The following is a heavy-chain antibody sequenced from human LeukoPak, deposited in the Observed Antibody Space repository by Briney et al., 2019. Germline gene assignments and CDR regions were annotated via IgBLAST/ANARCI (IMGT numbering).Heavy chain of an antibody. D-gene: IGHD3-22*01. CDR3: AKDYYDSRNYFDY. J-gene: IGHJ4*02. V-gene: IGHV3-23*01. CDR1: GFTFSIHA. Sequence: GGSLRLSRAASGFTFSIHAMSWVRQAPGKGLEWVSTISGSGGSTNYADSVKGRFTISRDNSKNTLYLQMNSLRAEDTAVYYCAKDYYDSRNYFDYWGQGTLVTVSS. CDR2: ISGSGGST.